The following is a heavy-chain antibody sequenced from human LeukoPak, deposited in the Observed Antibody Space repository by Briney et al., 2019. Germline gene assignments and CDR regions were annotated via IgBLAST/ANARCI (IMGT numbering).Heavy chain of an antibody. Sequence: GGSLRLSCAASGFTLSNHWMTWVRQVPGRGPEWVANVNRDGSETYYLDSVKGRFTISKDNAKNSLYLQMSSLRAEDTALYHCARNNGMDVWGQGATVIVSS. J-gene: IGHJ6*02. CDR1: GFTLSNHW. CDR2: VNRDGSET. V-gene: IGHV3-7*03. CDR3: ARNNGMDV.